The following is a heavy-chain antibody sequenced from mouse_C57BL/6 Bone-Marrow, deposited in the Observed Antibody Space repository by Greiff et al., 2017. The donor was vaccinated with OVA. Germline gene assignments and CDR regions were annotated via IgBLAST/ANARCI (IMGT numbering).Heavy chain of an antibody. CDR2: IRLKSDNYAT. V-gene: IGHV6-3*01. CDR3: TIYGSRGAY. D-gene: IGHD1-1*01. CDR1: GFTFSNYW. J-gene: IGHJ3*01. Sequence: EVKLMESGGGLVQPGGSMKLSCVASGFTFSNYWMNWVRQSPEKGLEWVAQIRLKSDNYATHYAESVKGRFTISRDDSKSSVYLQMNNLRAEDTGIYYCTIYGSRGAYWGQGTLVTVSA.